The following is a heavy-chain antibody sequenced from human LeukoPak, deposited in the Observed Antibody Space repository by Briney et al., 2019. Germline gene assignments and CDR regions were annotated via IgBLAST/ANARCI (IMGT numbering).Heavy chain of an antibody. D-gene: IGHD4-11*01. CDR3: ARDKGTVTIFDC. CDR2: IKQDGSEK. J-gene: IGHJ4*02. CDR1: GFTFSNYW. Sequence: GGSLRPSCAASGFTFSNYWMSWVRQAPGKGLEWVANIKQDGSEKYYVDSVKGRFTISRDNAKNSLYLQMNSLRAEDTAVYYCARDKGTVTIFDCWGQGTLVTVSS. V-gene: IGHV3-7*01.